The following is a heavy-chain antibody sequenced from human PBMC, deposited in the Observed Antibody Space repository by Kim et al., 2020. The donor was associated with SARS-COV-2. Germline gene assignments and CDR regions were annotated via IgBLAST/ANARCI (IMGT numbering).Heavy chain of an antibody. V-gene: IGHV3-23*01. Sequence: GGSLRLSCAASGFTFSSYAMSWVRQAPGKGLEWVSAISGSGGSTYYADSVKGRFTISRDNSKNTLYLQMNSLRAEDTAVYYCANQDSSSWYFRGPNLVEKKHFDYWGQGTLVTVSS. CDR2: ISGSGGST. J-gene: IGHJ4*02. CDR3: ANQDSSSWYFRGPNLVEKKHFDY. D-gene: IGHD6-13*01. CDR1: GFTFSSYA.